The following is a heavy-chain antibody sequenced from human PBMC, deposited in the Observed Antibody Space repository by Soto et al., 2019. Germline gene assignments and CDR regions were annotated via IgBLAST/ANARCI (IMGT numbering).Heavy chain of an antibody. CDR2: ISWNSGSI. J-gene: IGHJ6*02. Sequence: GGSLRLSCAASGFTFDDYAMHWVRQAPGKGLEWVSGISWNSGSIGYADSVKGRFTISRDNAKNSLYLQMNSLRAEDTALYYCAKESHAAAADFYYYYYYGMDVWGQGTTVTVS. CDR1: GFTFDDYA. CDR3: AKESHAAAADFYYYYYYGMDV. D-gene: IGHD6-13*01. V-gene: IGHV3-9*01.